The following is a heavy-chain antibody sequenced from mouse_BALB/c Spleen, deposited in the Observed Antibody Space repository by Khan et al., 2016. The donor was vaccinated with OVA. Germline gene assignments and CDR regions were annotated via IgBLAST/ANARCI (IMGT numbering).Heavy chain of an antibody. J-gene: IGHJ3*01. CDR2: IYPGNINT. V-gene: IGHV1S56*01. Sequence: QVQLQQSGPELVKPGASVRISCKASGYTFTSYYIHWVKQRPGQGLEWIGWIYPGNINTKYNENFKGKATLTADKSSSTAYMQLNSLPSETSAVFCGAREGYYGDYRAWVAYWGQGTLVTVSA. CDR3: AREGYYGDYRAWVAY. D-gene: IGHD2-13*01. CDR1: GYTFTSYY.